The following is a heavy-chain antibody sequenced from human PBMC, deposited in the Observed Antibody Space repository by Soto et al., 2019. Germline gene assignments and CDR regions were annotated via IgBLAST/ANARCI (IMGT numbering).Heavy chain of an antibody. CDR2: VSGSGGST. V-gene: IGHV3-23*01. J-gene: IGHJ3*02. CDR3: AKDLYDRFGMAFDI. Sequence: EVQLLESGGGLVQPGGSLRLSCAASGFTFSSYVLSWVRQAPGKGLEWVSAVSGSGGSTYYADSVKGRFTISRDNSKNTLYLQMNSLRAEDTAVYYCAKDLYDRFGMAFDIWGQGTMVTVSS. CDR1: GFTFSSYV. D-gene: IGHD3-22*01.